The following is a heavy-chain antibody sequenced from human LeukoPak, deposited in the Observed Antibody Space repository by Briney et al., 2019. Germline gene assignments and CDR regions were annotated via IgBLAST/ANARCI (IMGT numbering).Heavy chain of an antibody. Sequence: SETLSLTCTVSGGSISSSSYYWGWIRQPPGTGLEWIGSIYYSGSTYYNPSLKSRVTISVDTSKNQFSLKLSSVTAADTAVYYCARRGSSGWYVAYWGQGTLVTVSS. V-gene: IGHV4-39*01. CDR1: GGSISSSSYY. D-gene: IGHD6-19*01. CDR2: IYYSGST. J-gene: IGHJ4*02. CDR3: ARRGSSGWYVAY.